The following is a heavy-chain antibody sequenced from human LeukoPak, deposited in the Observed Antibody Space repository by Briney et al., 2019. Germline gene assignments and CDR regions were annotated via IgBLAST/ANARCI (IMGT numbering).Heavy chain of an antibody. Sequence: PGGSLRLSCAASGFTFSSYAMHWVRQAPGKGLEWVAVISYDGSNKYYADSVKGRFTISRDNSKNTLYLQMNSLRAEDTAVYYCARDHSRIQLWISTREHIAAAGTNDYWGQGTLVTVSS. V-gene: IGHV3-30-3*01. CDR2: ISYDGSNK. CDR1: GFTFSSYA. D-gene: IGHD6-13*01. CDR3: ARDHSRIQLWISTREHIAAAGTNDY. J-gene: IGHJ4*02.